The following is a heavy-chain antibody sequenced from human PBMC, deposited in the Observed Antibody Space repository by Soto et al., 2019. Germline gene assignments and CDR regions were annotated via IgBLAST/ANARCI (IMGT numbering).Heavy chain of an antibody. J-gene: IGHJ4*02. V-gene: IGHV3-30-3*01. CDR2: ISYDGSNK. CDR1: GFTFSSYA. D-gene: IGHD3-22*01. CDR3: ARGFSGRYYDSSGSVFFDY. Sequence: QVQLVESGGGVVQPGRSLRLSCAASGFTFSSYAMHWVRQAPGKGLEWVAVISYDGSNKYYADSVKGRFTISRDNSKNTLYLQMNSLRAEDTAVYYCARGFSGRYYDSSGSVFFDYCGQGTLVTVSS.